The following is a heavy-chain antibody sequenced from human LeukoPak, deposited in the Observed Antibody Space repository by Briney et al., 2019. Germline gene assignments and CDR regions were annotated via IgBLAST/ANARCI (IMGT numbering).Heavy chain of an antibody. J-gene: IGHJ3*01. D-gene: IGHD3-22*01. V-gene: IGHV4-59*01. CDR2: IYYSGST. CDR3: TRVKGYYDSSGYYKAHAFDF. Sequence: SETLSLTCTVSGGSISSYYWSWIRQPPGKGLEWIGYIYYSGSTNYNPSLKSRVTISVDTSKNQFSLKLSSVTAADTAVYYCTRVKGYYDSSGYYKAHAFDFWGQGTMVTVSS. CDR1: GGSISSYY.